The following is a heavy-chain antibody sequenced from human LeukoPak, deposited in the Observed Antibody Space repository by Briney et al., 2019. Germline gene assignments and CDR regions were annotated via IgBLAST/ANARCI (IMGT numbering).Heavy chain of an antibody. V-gene: IGHV4-59*01. CDR2: IYYSGST. J-gene: IGHJ4*02. CDR1: GGSISSYY. CDR3: ARGIGSGWPNYFDY. D-gene: IGHD6-19*01. Sequence: PSETLSLTCTVSGGSISSYYWSWIRQPPGKGLEWIGYIYYSGSTDYNPSLKSRSRVTISVDTSKNHFSLKLTSVTAADTAVYYCARGIGSGWPNYFDYWGQGTLVTVSS.